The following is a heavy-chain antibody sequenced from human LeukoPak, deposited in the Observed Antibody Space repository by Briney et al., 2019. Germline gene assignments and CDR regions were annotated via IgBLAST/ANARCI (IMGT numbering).Heavy chain of an antibody. CDR1: GFTFSSYS. Sequence: GGSLRLSCAASGFTFSSYSMNWVRQAPGKGLEWVSSISSSSSYIYYADSVKGRFTISRDNAKNSLYLQMNSLRAEDTAVYYCARDLGAMTYSSSWPKGDQDPFDPWGQGTLVTVSS. CDR2: ISSSSSYI. V-gene: IGHV3-21*01. CDR3: ARDLGAMTYSSSWPKGDQDPFDP. D-gene: IGHD6-13*01. J-gene: IGHJ5*02.